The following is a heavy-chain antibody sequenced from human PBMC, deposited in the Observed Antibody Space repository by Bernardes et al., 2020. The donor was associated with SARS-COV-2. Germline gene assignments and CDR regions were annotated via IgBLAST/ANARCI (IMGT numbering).Heavy chain of an antibody. J-gene: IGHJ4*02. D-gene: IGHD4-17*01. CDR2: IWHDGSNE. CDR1: GFTFSSYG. V-gene: IGHV3-33*06. Sequence: GGSLRLSCAASGFTFSSYGMHWVRQAPGKGLEWVAAIWHDGSNEYYADSVKGRFTISRDNSRDTLHLQMNSLRAEDTAVYYCAKDLMTTLTSLDNWGQGALVTVSS. CDR3: AKDLMTTLTSLDN.